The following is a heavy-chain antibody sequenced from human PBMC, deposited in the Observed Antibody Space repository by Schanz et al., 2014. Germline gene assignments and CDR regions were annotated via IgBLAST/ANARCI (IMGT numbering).Heavy chain of an antibody. CDR1: GFDFNSYS. D-gene: IGHD3-10*01. CDR3: ASANYRRKINFDY. V-gene: IGHV3-48*04. CDR2: ICSSGNTI. Sequence: EVRLVESGGGLVQPGGSLRLSCEASGFDFNSYSMNWVRQAPGKGLEWVSYICSSGNTIYYADSVKGRFTISRDNAKNSLSLQMNSLRAEDTAVYYCASANYRRKINFDYWGRGTLVTVSS. J-gene: IGHJ4*02.